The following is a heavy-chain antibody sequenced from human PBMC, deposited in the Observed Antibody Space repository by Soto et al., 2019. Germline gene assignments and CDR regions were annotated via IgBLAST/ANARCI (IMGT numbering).Heavy chain of an antibody. CDR1: GGTFSSYA. Sequence: QVQLVQSGAEVKKPGSSVKVSCKASGGTFSSYAISWVRQATGQGLEWMGGIIPVFGTANYAQKFQGRVTITSDESTSTAYMELSSLRSEDTAVYYCARAQHLVQYGGCDSWGQGIMVTVSS. V-gene: IGHV1-69*05. CDR2: IIPVFGTA. J-gene: IGHJ4*02. D-gene: IGHD6-13*01. CDR3: ARAQHLVQYGGCDS.